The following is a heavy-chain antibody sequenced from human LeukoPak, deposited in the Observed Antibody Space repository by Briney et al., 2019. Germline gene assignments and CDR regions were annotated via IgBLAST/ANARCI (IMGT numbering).Heavy chain of an antibody. CDR1: GRSISSYY. D-gene: IGHD6-13*01. CDR2: IYYSGST. CDR3: AINTAALSRTTI. Sequence: PSETLSLTCTVAGRSISSYYWSWIRQPPGKGLEWIGYIYYSGSTNYKPSLKSRVTISVDTSKNQFSLKLSSVTAADTAVYYCAINTAALSRTTIWGQGTLVTVFS. V-gene: IGHV4-59*08. J-gene: IGHJ4*02.